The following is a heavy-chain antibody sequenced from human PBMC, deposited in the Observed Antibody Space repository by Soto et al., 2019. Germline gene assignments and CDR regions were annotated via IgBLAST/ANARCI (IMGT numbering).Heavy chain of an antibody. CDR2: IIPIFGTA. V-gene: IGHV1-69*13. Sequence: SVKVSCKASGGTFSSYAISWVRQAPGQGLEWMGGIIPIFGTANYAQKFQGRVTITADESTSTAYMELSSLRSEDTAVYYCARESQPIAAAGRHFDYWGQGTLVTVSS. CDR3: ARESQPIAAAGRHFDY. D-gene: IGHD6-13*01. J-gene: IGHJ4*02. CDR1: GGTFSSYA.